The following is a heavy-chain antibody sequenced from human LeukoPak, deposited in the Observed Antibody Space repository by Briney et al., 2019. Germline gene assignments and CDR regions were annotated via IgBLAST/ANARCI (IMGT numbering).Heavy chain of an antibody. CDR3: AREGVPAANSAEYFQH. D-gene: IGHD2-2*01. CDR2: INPSGGST. CDR1: GYTFTSYY. Sequence: GASVKVSCKASGYTFTSYYMHWVRQAPGQGLDWMGFINPSGGSTSYAQKFQGRVTMTRDTSTSTVYMELSSLRSEDTAVYYCAREGVPAANSAEYFQHWGQGTLVTVSS. J-gene: IGHJ1*01. V-gene: IGHV1-46*01.